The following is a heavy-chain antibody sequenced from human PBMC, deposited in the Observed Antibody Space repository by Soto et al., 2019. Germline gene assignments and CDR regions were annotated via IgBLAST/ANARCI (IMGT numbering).Heavy chain of an antibody. CDR1: GGSITSGGYY. CDR3: ATSVAP. D-gene: IGHD2-21*01. CDR2: IYYSGFT. V-gene: IGHV4-31*03. J-gene: IGHJ5*02. Sequence: QVQLQESGPGLVKPSQTLSLTCTVSGGSITSGGYYWSWIRQHPGKGLEWIGYIYYSGFTYYNPALKSRVTISVATPKNRSSRQLSSVTAADTAVYYCATSVAPWGQGTLGTVAS.